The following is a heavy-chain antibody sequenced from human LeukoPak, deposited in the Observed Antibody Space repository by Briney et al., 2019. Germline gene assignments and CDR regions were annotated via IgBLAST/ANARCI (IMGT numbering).Heavy chain of an antibody. D-gene: IGHD3-22*01. V-gene: IGHV3-21*05. CDR2: ISSSSSYT. CDR3: ARVRVVVRVVDY. J-gene: IGHJ4*02. CDR1: GFTFSSYE. Sequence: GGSLRLSCAASGFTFSSYEMNWARQAPGKGLEWVSYISSSSSYTNYADSVKGRFTISRDNPKNSLYLQMNSLRAEDTAVYYCARVRVVVRVVDYWGQGTLVTVSS.